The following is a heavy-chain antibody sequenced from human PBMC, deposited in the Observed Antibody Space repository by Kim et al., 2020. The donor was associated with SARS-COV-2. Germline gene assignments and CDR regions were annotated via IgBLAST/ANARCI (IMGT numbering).Heavy chain of an antibody. D-gene: IGHD3-9*01. CDR2: IRTGATAII. J-gene: IGHJ4*02. Sequence: GGSLRLSCAASGFPFSSYSMNWVRQAPGKGLEWISYIRTGATAIISYAKSVRSRFTISTDNAKNSVYLQMNSLRDEDAGVYYCVRAFDYAFDYWGQGTLVTVSS. CDR3: VRAFDYAFDY. CDR1: GFPFSSYS. V-gene: IGHV3-48*02.